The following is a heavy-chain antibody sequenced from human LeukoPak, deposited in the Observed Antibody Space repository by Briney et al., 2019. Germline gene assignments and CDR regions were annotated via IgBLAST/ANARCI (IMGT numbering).Heavy chain of an antibody. V-gene: IGHV4-59*08. CDR3: ARHPPREGATLYYFDY. Sequence: SETLSRTCTVSGGSISSYYWSWIRQPPGKGLEWIGYIYYSGSTNYSPSLKSRVTISVDTSKNQFSLKLSSVTAADTAVYYCARHPPREGATLYYFDYWGQGTLVTVSS. CDR2: IYYSGST. J-gene: IGHJ4*02. D-gene: IGHD1-26*01. CDR1: GGSISSYY.